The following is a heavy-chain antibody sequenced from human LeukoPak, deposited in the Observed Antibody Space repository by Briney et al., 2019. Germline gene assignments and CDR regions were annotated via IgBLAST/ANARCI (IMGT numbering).Heavy chain of an antibody. CDR1: GYTFTSYG. J-gene: IGHJ4*02. V-gene: IGHV1-18*01. CDR2: ISGYNDNT. CDR3: ARDRAVATIGGVDY. Sequence: GASVKVSCKTSGYTFTSYGIIWVRQAPGQGLEWMGWISGYNDNTKYTQKLQGRVTMTTDTSTSTAYMELSRLRSDDTAVYYCARDRAVATIGGVDYWGQGTLVTVSS. D-gene: IGHD5-12*01.